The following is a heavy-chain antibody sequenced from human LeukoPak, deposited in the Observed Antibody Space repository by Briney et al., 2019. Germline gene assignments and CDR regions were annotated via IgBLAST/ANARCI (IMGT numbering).Heavy chain of an antibody. CDR3: TTVKGDSSWDRYNWFDP. V-gene: IGHV3-15*01. Sequence: GGSLRLSCVASGFTFSKAWMSWVRQAPGKGLDWIGRIKSKTDVGTTDYAAPVKGRFTISRDDSKNTLYLQINSLKTEDTALYYCTTVKGDSSWDRYNWFDPWGQGTLVTVSS. CDR1: GFTFSKAW. D-gene: IGHD6-13*01. J-gene: IGHJ5*02. CDR2: IKSKTDVGTT.